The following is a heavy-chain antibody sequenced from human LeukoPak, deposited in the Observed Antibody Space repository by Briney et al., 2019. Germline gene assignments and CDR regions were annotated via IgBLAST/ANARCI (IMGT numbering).Heavy chain of an antibody. CDR3: AAQNLEGYWFDP. J-gene: IGHJ5*02. V-gene: IGHV1-58*02. CDR1: GFTFTSSA. Sequence: SVKVSCKASGFTFTSSAMQWVRQARGQRLEWIGWIVVGSGNTNYAQKFQERVTITRDMSTSTAYMEPSSLRSEDTAVYYCAAQNLEGYWFDPWGQGALVTVSS. D-gene: IGHD3-3*01. CDR2: IVVGSGNT.